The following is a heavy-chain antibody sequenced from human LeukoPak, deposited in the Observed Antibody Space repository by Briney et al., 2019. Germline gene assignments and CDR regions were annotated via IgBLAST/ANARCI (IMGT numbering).Heavy chain of an antibody. CDR1: GGTFSSYA. D-gene: IGHD4-11*01. J-gene: IGHJ4*02. V-gene: IGHV1-69*13. Sequence: SVKVSCKASGGTFSSYAISWVRQAPGQGLEWMGGIIPIFGTANYAQKFQGRVTITADESTSTAYMELSSLRSEDTAVYYCARINYRPIIKFFDFWGQGTLVTVSS. CDR2: IIPIFGTA. CDR3: ARINYRPIIKFFDF.